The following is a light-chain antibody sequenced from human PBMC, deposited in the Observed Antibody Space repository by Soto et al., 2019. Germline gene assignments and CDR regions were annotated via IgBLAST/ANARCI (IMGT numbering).Light chain of an antibody. CDR3: QQYGSSPNT. Sequence: EIVLTQSPGTLSLSPGERATLSCRASQSVRSSFLAWYQQKPGQAPRLLIYGASSRPTGIPDRVSGSGSGTGFTLTNNRLETEDFVVYYCQQYGSSPNTFGQGTKLEIK. CDR1: QSVRSSF. V-gene: IGKV3-20*01. CDR2: GAS. J-gene: IGKJ2*01.